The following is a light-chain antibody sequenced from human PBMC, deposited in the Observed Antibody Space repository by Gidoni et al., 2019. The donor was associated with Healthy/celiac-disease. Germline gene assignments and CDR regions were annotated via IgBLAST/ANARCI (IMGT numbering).Light chain of an antibody. CDR3: QQYYSTPLT. CDR1: QSVLYSSNNKNY. V-gene: IGKV4-1*01. CDR2: WAS. Sequence: DIVMTQSPDSLAVSLGERATINCKSSQSVLYSSNNKNYLAWYQQKPGQPPKLLIYWASTRESGVPDRFSSSGSGTDFTLTISSLQAEDGAVYYCQQYYSTPLTFGGGTKVEIK. J-gene: IGKJ4*01.